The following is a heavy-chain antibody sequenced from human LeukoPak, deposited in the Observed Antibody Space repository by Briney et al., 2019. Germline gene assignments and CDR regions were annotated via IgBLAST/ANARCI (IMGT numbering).Heavy chain of an antibody. J-gene: IGHJ4*02. Sequence: SETLSLTCTVSGYSISSGYYWGWIRQPPGKGLEWIGSIYHSGSTYYNPSLESRVTISVDTSKNQFSLKLSSVTAADTAVYYCARGTGSDYWGQGTLDTVSS. CDR1: GYSISSGYY. CDR3: ARGTGSDY. CDR2: IYHSGST. D-gene: IGHD1/OR15-1a*01. V-gene: IGHV4-38-2*02.